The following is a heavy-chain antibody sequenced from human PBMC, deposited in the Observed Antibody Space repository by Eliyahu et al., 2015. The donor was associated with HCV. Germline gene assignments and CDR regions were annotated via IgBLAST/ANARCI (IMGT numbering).Heavy chain of an antibody. CDR1: GGSFSGYY. CDR3: ARGLRFLEWFRAEGTVRWFDP. D-gene: IGHD3-3*01. V-gene: IGHV4-34*01. CDR2: INHSGST. Sequence: QVQLQQWGAGLLKPSETLSLTCAVYGGSFSGYYWSWIRQPPGKGLEWIGEINHSGSTNYNPSLKSRVTISVDTSKNQFSLKLSSVTAADTAVYYCARGLRFLEWFRAEGTVRWFDPWGQGTLVTVSS. J-gene: IGHJ5*02.